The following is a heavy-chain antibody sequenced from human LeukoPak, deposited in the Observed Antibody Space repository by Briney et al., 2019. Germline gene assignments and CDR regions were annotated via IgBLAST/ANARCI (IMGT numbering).Heavy chain of an antibody. J-gene: IGHJ6*02. Sequence: GGSLRLSCAASGFTFSDYYMSWIRQAPGKGREWVSYISSSGSTIYYADSAKGRFTISMDNAKNSLYLKMNSLRAEDTAVYYCYRIHYGMDVWGQGTTVTVSS. CDR3: YRIHYGMDV. D-gene: IGHD2-21*01. V-gene: IGHV3-11*01. CDR1: GFTFSDYY. CDR2: ISSSGSTI.